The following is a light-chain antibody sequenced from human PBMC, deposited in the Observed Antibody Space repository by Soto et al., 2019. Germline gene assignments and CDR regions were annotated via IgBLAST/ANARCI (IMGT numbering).Light chain of an antibody. CDR1: QSISSR. J-gene: IGKJ4*01. CDR2: DAS. V-gene: IGKV1-5*01. CDR3: QQYNSYPLT. Sequence: DIQMTQSPSTLSASVGDRVTITCRASQSISSRLAWYQQKPGEAPKFLIYDASSLESGVPSRFSGSGSETEFTLSISSLQPDDFATYYCQQYNSYPLTFGGGTKVDIK.